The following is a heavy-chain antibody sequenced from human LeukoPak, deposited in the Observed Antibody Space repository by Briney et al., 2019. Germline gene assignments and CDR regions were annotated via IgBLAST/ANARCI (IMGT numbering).Heavy chain of an antibody. V-gene: IGHV3-30-3*01. CDR1: GFTFCSYA. CDR3: ARRTWIQLWSNFDY. Sequence: GGSLRLSCAASGFTFCSYAMHWVRQAPGKGLGGVAGISYDGSNKYYADSVKGRFTISRDNSKNTLYLQMNSMRAEDTDVYYCARRTWIQLWSNFDYWGQGTLVTVSS. D-gene: IGHD5-18*01. J-gene: IGHJ4*02. CDR2: ISYDGSNK.